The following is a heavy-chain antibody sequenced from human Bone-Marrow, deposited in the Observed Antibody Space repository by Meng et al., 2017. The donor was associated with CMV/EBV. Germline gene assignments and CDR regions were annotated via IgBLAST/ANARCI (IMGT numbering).Heavy chain of an antibody. V-gene: IGHV3-30*02. D-gene: IGHD2-2*02. CDR3: AKVSRIVVVPAATPYYGMDV. J-gene: IGHJ6*02. CDR1: GFTFSSYG. CDR2: IRYDGSNK. Sequence: GESLKISCAASGFTFSSYGMHWVRQAPGKGLEWVAFIRYDGSNKYYADSVKGRFTISRDNSKNTLYLQMNSLRAEDTAVYYCAKVSRIVVVPAATPYYGMDVWGQGNTVTVSS.